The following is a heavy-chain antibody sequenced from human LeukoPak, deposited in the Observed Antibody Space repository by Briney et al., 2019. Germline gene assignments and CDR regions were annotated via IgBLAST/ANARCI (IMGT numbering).Heavy chain of an antibody. D-gene: IGHD7-27*01. Sequence: SETLSLTCAVYGGSFSGYYWSCIRQPPGKGLEWIGEINHSGSTNTNTPLKSRVTISVDTSKNQFSLKLSSVTAADSAVYYCARDRLGRVDYWGQGTLVTVSS. CDR2: INHSGST. CDR1: GGSFSGYY. CDR3: ARDRLGRVDY. J-gene: IGHJ4*02. V-gene: IGHV4-34*01.